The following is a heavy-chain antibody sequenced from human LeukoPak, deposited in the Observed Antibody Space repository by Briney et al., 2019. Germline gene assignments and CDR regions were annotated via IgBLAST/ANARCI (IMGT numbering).Heavy chain of an antibody. J-gene: IGHJ6*02. Sequence: ASVKVSCKASGYTFTSYGISWVRQAPGQGLEWMGWISAYNGNTNYAQKLQGRVTMTTDTSTSTAYMELRSLRSDDTAVYYCARDRGHGAVAGTSARYYYYGMDVWGQGTTVTVSS. D-gene: IGHD6-19*01. CDR1: GYTFTSYG. CDR2: ISAYNGNT. V-gene: IGHV1-18*01. CDR3: ARDRGHGAVAGTSARYYYYGMDV.